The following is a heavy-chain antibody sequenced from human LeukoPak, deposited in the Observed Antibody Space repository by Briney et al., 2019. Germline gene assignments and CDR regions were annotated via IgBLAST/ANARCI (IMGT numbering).Heavy chain of an antibody. Sequence: GGSLRLSCAASGFTFSSYAMSWARQAPGKGLEWVSAISGSGGSTYYADSVKGRFTISRDNSKNTLYLQMNSLRAEDTAVYYCAKEPAAGGDYYYYYMDVWGKGTTVTVSS. CDR1: GFTFSSYA. CDR2: ISGSGGST. D-gene: IGHD6-13*01. J-gene: IGHJ6*03. CDR3: AKEPAAGGDYYYYYMDV. V-gene: IGHV3-23*01.